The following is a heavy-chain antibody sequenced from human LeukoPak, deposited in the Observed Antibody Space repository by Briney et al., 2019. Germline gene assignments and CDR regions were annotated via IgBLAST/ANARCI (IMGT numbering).Heavy chain of an antibody. CDR1: GGSISSSSYY. CDR3: AKYSSSWQYNWFDP. J-gene: IGHJ5*02. D-gene: IGHD6-13*01. CDR2: IYYSGST. Sequence: SETLSLTCTVSGGSISSSSYYWGWIRQPPGKGLEWIGSIYYSGSTYYNPSLKSRVTISVDTSKNQFPLKLSSVTAADTAVYYCAKYSSSWQYNWFDPWGQGTLVTVSS. V-gene: IGHV4-39*06.